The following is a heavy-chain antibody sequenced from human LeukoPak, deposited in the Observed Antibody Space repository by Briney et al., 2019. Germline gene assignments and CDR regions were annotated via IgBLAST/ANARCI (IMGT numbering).Heavy chain of an antibody. CDR3: ARVGGMVGGAFDI. J-gene: IGHJ3*02. CDR2: ISSSGSTI. Sequence: PGGSLRLSCAASGFTFSSYEMNWVRQAPGKGLEWVSYISSSGSTIYYADSVKGRFTISRDNAKNSLYLQMNSRRAEDTAVYYCARVGGMVGGAFDIWGQGTMVTVSS. D-gene: IGHD2-15*01. V-gene: IGHV3-48*03. CDR1: GFTFSSYE.